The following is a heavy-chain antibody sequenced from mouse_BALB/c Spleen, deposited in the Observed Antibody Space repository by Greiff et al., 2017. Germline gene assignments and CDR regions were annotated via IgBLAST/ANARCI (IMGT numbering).Heavy chain of an antibody. CDR3: ARGGSSYYWYFDV. CDR1: GYSITSDYA. CDR2: ISYSGST. V-gene: IGHV3-2*02. Sequence: EVKLVESGPGLVKPSQSLSLTCTVTGYSITSDYAWNWIRQFPGNKLEWMGYISYSGSTSYNPSLKSRISITRDTSKNQFFLQLNSVTTEDTATYYCARGGSSYYWYFDVWGAGTTVTVSS. J-gene: IGHJ1*01. D-gene: IGHD1-1*01.